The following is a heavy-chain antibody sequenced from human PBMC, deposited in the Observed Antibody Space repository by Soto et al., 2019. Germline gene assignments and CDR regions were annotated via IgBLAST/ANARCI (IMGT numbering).Heavy chain of an antibody. J-gene: IGHJ4*02. V-gene: IGHV3-30*18. Sequence: QVQLVESGGGGVQPGRSLRLSCAASAFTFSSYGMHWVRQAPGKGLEWVAVISYDGSNKYYVDSVKGRFTISRDNFKNTLYLQMNSLRAEDTAVYYCAKNQGPYSSGWDTFDYWGQGTLVTVSS. CDR1: AFTFSSYG. CDR2: ISYDGSNK. D-gene: IGHD6-19*01. CDR3: AKNQGPYSSGWDTFDY.